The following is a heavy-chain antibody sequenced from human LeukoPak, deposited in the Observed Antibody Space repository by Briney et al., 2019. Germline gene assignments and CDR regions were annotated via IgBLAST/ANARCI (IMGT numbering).Heavy chain of an antibody. Sequence: ASVKVSFKASGYTFTSYDINWVRQPTGQGLEWKGWMNPNSGNTGYAQKLQGRVTMTRNTSISTAYMELRSLRYEDTAVYYCARTYYYDSSGYYNWFDPWGQGTLVTVSS. J-gene: IGHJ5*02. V-gene: IGHV1-8*01. CDR2: MNPNSGNT. CDR3: ARTYYYDSSGYYNWFDP. D-gene: IGHD3-22*01. CDR1: GYTFTSYD.